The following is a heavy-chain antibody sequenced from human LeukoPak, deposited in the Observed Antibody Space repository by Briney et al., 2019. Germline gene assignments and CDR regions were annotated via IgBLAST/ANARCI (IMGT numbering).Heavy chain of an antibody. CDR1: GGSISSYY. V-gene: IGHV4-4*07. Sequence: SETLSLTCTVSGGSISSYYWSWIRQPAGKGLEWIGRIYPSGSTNYNPSLKSRATMSVDTSKNQFSLKLSSVTAADTAVYYCAREIDYSGNWYYYYYMDVWGKGTTVTVSS. CDR3: AREIDYSGNWYYYYYMDV. CDR2: IYPSGST. D-gene: IGHD4-11*01. J-gene: IGHJ6*03.